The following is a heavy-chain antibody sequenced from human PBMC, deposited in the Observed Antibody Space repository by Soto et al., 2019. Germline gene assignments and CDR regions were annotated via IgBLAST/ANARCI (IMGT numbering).Heavy chain of an antibody. CDR3: VKEPNATGNCDY. J-gene: IGHJ4*02. CDR1: GFSFSSYD. V-gene: IGHV3-23*01. D-gene: IGHD3-10*01. CDR2: ISGSGGST. Sequence: EVQLLESGGGLVQPGGSLRLSCAVSGFSFSSYDMNWVRQAPGKGLEWVSGISGSGGSTHYADSVKGRFTISRDNSKNTLYLQMNCLRAEDTAVYYCVKEPNATGNCDYWGQGTLVTVSS.